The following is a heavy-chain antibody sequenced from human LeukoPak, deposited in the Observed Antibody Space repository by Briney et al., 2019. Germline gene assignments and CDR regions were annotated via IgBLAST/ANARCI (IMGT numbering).Heavy chain of an antibody. D-gene: IGHD4-17*01. J-gene: IGHJ3*02. V-gene: IGHV4-34*01. CDR1: GGSFSGYY. CDR2: INHSGST. CDR3: ARAPTRLRWAFDI. Sequence: PSETLSLTCAVYGGSFSGYYWSWIRQPPGKGLEWIGEINHSGSTNYNPSLKSRVTISVDTSKNQFSLKLSSVTAADTAVYFCARAPTRLRWAFDIWGQGTMVTVSS.